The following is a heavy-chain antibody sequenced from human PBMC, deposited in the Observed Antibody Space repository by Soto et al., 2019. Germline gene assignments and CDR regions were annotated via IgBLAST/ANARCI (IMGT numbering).Heavy chain of an antibody. J-gene: IGHJ4*02. V-gene: IGHV3-23*01. CDR1: RFTFTSYA. CDR2: ISASGGAT. CDR3: AIDVEGGSLFRGAFDY. D-gene: IGHD1-26*01. Sequence: EVELLESGGGLVQPGGSLRLSCVASRFTFTSYAMSWVRQAPGKGLEWVAAISASGGATIHADSVKGRLTISRDNSKNALYLKMNSLRAEDTAVYYCAIDVEGGSLFRGAFDYWGQGTQVTVSS.